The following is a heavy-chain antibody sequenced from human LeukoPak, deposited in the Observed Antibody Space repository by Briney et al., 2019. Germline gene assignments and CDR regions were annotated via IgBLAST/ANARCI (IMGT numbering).Heavy chain of an antibody. V-gene: IGHV1-69*04. CDR3: VVVAATGDAFDI. Sequence: ASVKVSCKASGGTFSSYAISWVRQAPGQGLEWMGRIIPIFGIANYAQKFQGRVTITADKSTGTAYMKLSSLRSEDTAVYYCVVVAATGDAFDIWGQGTMVTVSS. J-gene: IGHJ3*02. CDR1: GGTFSSYA. D-gene: IGHD2-15*01. CDR2: IIPIFGIA.